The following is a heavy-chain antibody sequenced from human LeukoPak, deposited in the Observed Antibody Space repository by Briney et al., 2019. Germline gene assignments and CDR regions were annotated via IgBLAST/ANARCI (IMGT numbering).Heavy chain of an antibody. Sequence: SETLSLTCTVSGGSINSRSYYWAWIRQAPGKSLEWIGHVSSAGTTYSNPSLQSRLTMTVDTSRDHFSLKLTSVTAADTAVYYCARRTGLVRSGWPHFDYWSQGTLVSVSS. V-gene: IGHV4-39*02. J-gene: IGHJ4*02. CDR3: ARRTGLVRSGWPHFDY. CDR2: VSSAGTT. CDR1: GGSINSRSYY. D-gene: IGHD6-19*01.